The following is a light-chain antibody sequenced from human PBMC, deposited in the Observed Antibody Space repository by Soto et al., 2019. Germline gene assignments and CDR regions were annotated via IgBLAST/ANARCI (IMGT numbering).Light chain of an antibody. V-gene: IGKV3-11*01. J-gene: IGKJ3*01. CDR2: DAS. Sequence: EIVLTQSPATLSLSPGERATLSCRASQSVSSYLAWYQQKPGQAPRLLIYDASNSATGIPARFSGSGSGTDFSLTISSLEPEDFAVSYCQQRSNWPETFGPGTKVDIK. CDR3: QQRSNWPET. CDR1: QSVSSY.